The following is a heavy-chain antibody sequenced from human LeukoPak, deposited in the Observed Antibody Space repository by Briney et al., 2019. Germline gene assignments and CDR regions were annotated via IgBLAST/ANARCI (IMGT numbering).Heavy chain of an antibody. CDR1: GYTFTGYY. CDR3: ARVTGGGYSGYEFDY. CDR2: INPNSGGT. Sequence: ASVQVSCKASGYTFTGYYMHWVRQAPGQGLEWMGWINPNSGGTNYAQKFQGRVTMTRDTSISTAYMELSRLRSDDTAVYYCARVTGGGYSGYEFDYWGQGTLVTVSS. J-gene: IGHJ4*02. D-gene: IGHD5-12*01. V-gene: IGHV1-2*02.